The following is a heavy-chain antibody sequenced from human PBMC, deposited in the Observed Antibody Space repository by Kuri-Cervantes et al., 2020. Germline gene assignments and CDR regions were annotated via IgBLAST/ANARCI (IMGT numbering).Heavy chain of an antibody. CDR2: ISWNSGSI. CDR3: AKDTPAMGN. Sequence: GGSLRLSCAASGFTFDDYAMHWVRQAPGRGLEWVSGISWNSGSIGYADSVKGRFSISRDNTKNSLYLQMNSLRAEDTAMYYCAKDTPAMGNWGRGILVTVSS. CDR1: GFTFDDYA. D-gene: IGHD2-2*01. J-gene: IGHJ4*02. V-gene: IGHV3-9*01.